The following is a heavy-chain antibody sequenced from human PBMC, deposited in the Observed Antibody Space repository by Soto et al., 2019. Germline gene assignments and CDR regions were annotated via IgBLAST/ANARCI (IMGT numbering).Heavy chain of an antibody. V-gene: IGHV3-53*01. J-gene: IGHJ4*02. Sequence: GGSLSLFCVASGFTVGSNYMRWFRQAPVTWLEWVSIMYSGGSRYYADSVKGRFTISRDNTKNTLYLQMNSLRAEDTAVYYCARGPGIPVKASDYLPIDYWGQGVLVTVSS. CDR2: MYSGGSR. CDR3: ARGPGIPVKASDYLPIDY. D-gene: IGHD4-17*01. CDR1: GFTVGSNY.